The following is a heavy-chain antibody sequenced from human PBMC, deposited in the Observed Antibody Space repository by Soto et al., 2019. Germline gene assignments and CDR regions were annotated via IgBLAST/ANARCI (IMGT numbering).Heavy chain of an antibody. CDR3: ARGTTTSAFSAMDV. V-gene: IGHV3-30-3*01. D-gene: IGHD1-1*01. Sequence: QVQLVESGGGVVQPGRSLRLSCAASGFTFSYHALNWVRQAPGTGLEWVAVISFDGGNKYNAESVKGRFTISRDNSNSTLYLQMNSLRAEDTAMYFCARGTTTSAFSAMDVWGQGTTVTVSS. J-gene: IGHJ6*02. CDR1: GFTFSYHA. CDR2: ISFDGGNK.